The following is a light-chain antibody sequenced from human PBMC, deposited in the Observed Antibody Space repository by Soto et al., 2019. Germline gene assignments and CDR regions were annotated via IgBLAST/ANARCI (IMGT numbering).Light chain of an antibody. CDR2: DAS. CDR1: HDIRDH. J-gene: IGKJ1*01. V-gene: IGKV1-33*01. CDR3: QQYKSYWT. Sequence: IQMTQSTSSLSASVGDRVTLTCQASHDIRDHLNWYQQKPGKPPKLLIYDASNLQTGVPSRFSGSGSGTDFTFTISSLQPEDIATYYCQQYKSYWTFGQGTKVDI.